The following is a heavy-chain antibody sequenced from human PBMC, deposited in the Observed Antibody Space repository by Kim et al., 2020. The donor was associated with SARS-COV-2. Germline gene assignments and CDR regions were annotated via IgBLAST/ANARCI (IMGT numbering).Heavy chain of an antibody. V-gene: IGHV1-46*01. J-gene: IGHJ6*02. D-gene: IGHD3-10*01. Sequence: ASVKVSCKASGYTFTSYYMHWVRQAPGQGLEWMGIINPSGGSTGYAQKFQGRVTMTRDTSTSTVYMELSSLRSEDTAVYYCARYGGDVLLWFGELLSQYGMDVWGQGTTVTVSS. CDR1: GYTFTSYY. CDR3: ARYGGDVLLWFGELLSQYGMDV. CDR2: INPSGGST.